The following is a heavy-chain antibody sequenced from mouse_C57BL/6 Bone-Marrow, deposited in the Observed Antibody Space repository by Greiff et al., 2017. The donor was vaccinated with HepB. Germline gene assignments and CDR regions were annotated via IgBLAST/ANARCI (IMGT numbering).Heavy chain of an antibody. CDR3: ARQLRLRTSAWFAY. J-gene: IGHJ3*01. V-gene: IGHV1-50*01. D-gene: IGHD3-2*02. Sequence: QVQLQQPGAELVKPGASVKLSCKASGYTFTSYWMQWVKQRPGQGLEWIGEIDPSDSYTNYNQKFKGKATLTVDTSSSTAYMQLSSLTSEDSAVYYCARQLRLRTSAWFAYWGQGTLVTVSA. CDR1: GYTFTSYW. CDR2: IDPSDSYT.